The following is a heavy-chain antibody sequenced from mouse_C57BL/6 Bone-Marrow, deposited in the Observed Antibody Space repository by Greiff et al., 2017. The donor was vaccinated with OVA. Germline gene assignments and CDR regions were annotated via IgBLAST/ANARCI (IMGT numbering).Heavy chain of an antibody. D-gene: IGHD4-1*01. J-gene: IGHJ1*03. CDR1: GFTFSDYY. V-gene: IGHV5-12*01. CDR2: ISNGGGST. Sequence: EVKLMESGGGLVQPGGSLKLSCAASGFTFSDYYMYWVRQTPEKRLEWVAYISNGGGSTYYPDTVKGRFTISRDNAKNTLYLQMSRLKSEDTAMYYCARYGTGTEGYFDVWGTGTTVTVSS. CDR3: ARYGTGTEGYFDV.